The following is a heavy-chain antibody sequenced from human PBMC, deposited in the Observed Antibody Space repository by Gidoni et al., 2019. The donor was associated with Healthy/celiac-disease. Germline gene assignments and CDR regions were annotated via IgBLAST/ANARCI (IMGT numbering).Heavy chain of an antibody. V-gene: IGHV1-2*04. D-gene: IGHD2-2*02. Sequence: QVQLVQSGAEVKKPGASVKVSCKASGYTFTGYYMHWVRQDPGQGLEWMGWINPNSGGTNYAQKFQGWVTMTRDTSISTAYMELSRLRSDDTAVYYCARSGVGYCSSTSCYTVNWFDPWGQGTLVTVSS. CDR2: INPNSGGT. CDR1: GYTFTGYY. J-gene: IGHJ5*02. CDR3: ARSGVGYCSSTSCYTVNWFDP.